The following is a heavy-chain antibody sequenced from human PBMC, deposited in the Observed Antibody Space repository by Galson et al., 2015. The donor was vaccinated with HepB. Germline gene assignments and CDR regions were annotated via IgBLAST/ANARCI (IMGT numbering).Heavy chain of an antibody. CDR2: ISYDGSFR. D-gene: IGHD3-16*01. CDR1: GFSFSNYA. J-gene: IGHJ5*02. Sequence: SLRLSCASSGFSFSNYAIHWVRQAPGKGLEWMAVISYDGSFRYYSDSVKGRFTVSRDPSRSLLYLQMNSLRVDDTAVYYCAKGGPGRNGMMINRTLGFAPGGQGTLVIVSS. CDR3: AKGGPGRNGMMINRTLGFAP. V-gene: IGHV3-30*18.